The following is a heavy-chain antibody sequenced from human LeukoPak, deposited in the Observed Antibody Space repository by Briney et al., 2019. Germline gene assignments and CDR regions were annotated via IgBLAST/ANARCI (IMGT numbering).Heavy chain of an antibody. Sequence: PSETLSLTCTVSGGSISTYYWSWIRQPPGKGLEWIGYVYYSGSTNYNPSLMSRVTISVDTSENQFSLKLNSVTAADTAMYYCARLRAPQTTVTNVGPHLDYWGQGTLVTVSS. CDR2: VYYSGST. J-gene: IGHJ4*02. CDR1: GGSISTYY. CDR3: ARLRAPQTTVTNVGPHLDY. D-gene: IGHD4-17*01. V-gene: IGHV4-59*01.